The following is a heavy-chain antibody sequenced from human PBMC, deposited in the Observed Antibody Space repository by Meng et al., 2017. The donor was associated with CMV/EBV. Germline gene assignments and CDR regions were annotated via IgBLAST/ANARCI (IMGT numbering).Heavy chain of an antibody. Sequence: ASVKVSCKGSGYTFTGYYLHWVRQAPGQGLEWMGWINPNTNGTNYAQKFQGRVSMTRDTSISIAYMELSRLRSDDTAVYFCARDGRDDFWSGVDVWGQGTTVTVSS. V-gene: IGHV1-2*02. CDR2: INPNTNGT. CDR3: ARDGRDDFWSGVDV. D-gene: IGHD3-3*01. CDR1: GYTFTGYY. J-gene: IGHJ6*02.